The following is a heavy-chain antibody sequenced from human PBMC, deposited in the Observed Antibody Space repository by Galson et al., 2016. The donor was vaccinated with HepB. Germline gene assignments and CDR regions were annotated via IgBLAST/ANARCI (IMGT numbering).Heavy chain of an antibody. CDR2: IWYDGSNK. V-gene: IGHV3-33*06. Sequence: SLRLSCAPSGFTFSRFGMHWVRQAPGKGLEWVAAIWYDGSNKYYADSVKGRFAISRDNPKNTLYLQMNSLRAKDTAVYYCAKDRAYSGGWRTYFDYWGQGTLVTVSS. D-gene: IGHD6-19*01. CDR3: AKDRAYSGGWRTYFDY. J-gene: IGHJ4*02. CDR1: GFTFSRFG.